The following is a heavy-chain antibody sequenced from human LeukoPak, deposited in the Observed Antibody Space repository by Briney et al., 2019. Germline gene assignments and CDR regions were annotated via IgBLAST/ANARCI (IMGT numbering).Heavy chain of an antibody. D-gene: IGHD3-22*01. J-gene: IGHJ3*02. CDR1: GFTFSSYA. CDR2: ISSSGSTI. Sequence: PGGSLRLSCAASGFTFSSYAMSWVRQAPGKGLEWVSYISSSGSTIYYADSVKGRFTISRDNAKNSLYLQMNSLRAEDTAVYYCVTMIVVVTQGDAFDIWGQGTMVTVSS. V-gene: IGHV3-48*03. CDR3: VTMIVVVTQGDAFDI.